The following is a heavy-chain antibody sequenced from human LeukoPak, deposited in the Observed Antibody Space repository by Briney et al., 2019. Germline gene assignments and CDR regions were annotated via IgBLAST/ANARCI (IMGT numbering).Heavy chain of an antibody. J-gene: IGHJ6*03. Sequence: ASVKVSCKCSGYTLTELSMHWVRQAPGKGLEWMGGFDPEDGETIYAQKFQGRVTMTEDTSTDTAYMELSSLRSEDTAVYYCATVKDNWNDATHYYYYYMDVWGKGTTVTVSS. CDR1: GYTLTELS. CDR3: ATVKDNWNDATHYYYYYMDV. D-gene: IGHD1-20*01. CDR2: FDPEDGET. V-gene: IGHV1-24*01.